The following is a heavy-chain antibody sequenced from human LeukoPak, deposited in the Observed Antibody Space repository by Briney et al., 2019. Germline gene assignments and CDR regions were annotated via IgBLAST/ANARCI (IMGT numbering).Heavy chain of an antibody. CDR2: IKTNTGNP. CDR1: GYTFTSYA. D-gene: IGHD2-8*01. V-gene: IGHV7-4-1*02. J-gene: IGHJ6*02. Sequence: ASVKVSCKASGYTFTSYAMNWVRQAPGQGLEWMGWIKTNTGNPTYAQGFTGRFVFSLDTSVSTAYLQISSLKAEDTAVYYCARDMLPRIYYYYGMDVWGQGTTVTVSS. CDR3: ARDMLPRIYYYYGMDV.